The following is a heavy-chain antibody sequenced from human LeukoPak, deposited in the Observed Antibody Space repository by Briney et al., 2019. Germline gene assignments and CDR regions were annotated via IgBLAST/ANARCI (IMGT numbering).Heavy chain of an antibody. D-gene: IGHD3-9*01. CDR3: ARQSAYYDILTGLDY. CDR2: IYPGDSDT. V-gene: IGHV5-51*01. J-gene: IGHJ4*02. CDR1: GYSFTSYW. Sequence: GDSLKISCKGSGYSFTSYWIGWVRQMPGKGLEWMGIIYPGDSDTRYSPSFQGQVTISADKSISTAYLQWSSLKASDTAMYYCARQSAYYDILTGLDYWGQGTLVTVSS.